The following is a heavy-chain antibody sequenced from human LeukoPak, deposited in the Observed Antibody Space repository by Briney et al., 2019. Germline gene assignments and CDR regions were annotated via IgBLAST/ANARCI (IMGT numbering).Heavy chain of an antibody. J-gene: IGHJ6*03. CDR2: INHSGST. V-gene: IGHV4-34*01. Sequence: PSETLSLTCAVYGGSFSGYYWSWIRQPPGKGLEWIGEINHSGSTNYNPSLKSRVTISVDTSKNQFSLKLSSVTAADTAVYYCARGPTVVTHSYYYYYMDVWGKGTTVTVSS. D-gene: IGHD4-23*01. CDR3: ARGPTVVTHSYYYYYMDV. CDR1: GGSFSGYY.